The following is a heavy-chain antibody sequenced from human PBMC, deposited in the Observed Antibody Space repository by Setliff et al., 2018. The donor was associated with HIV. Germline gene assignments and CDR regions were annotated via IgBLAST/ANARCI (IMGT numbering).Heavy chain of an antibody. D-gene: IGHD3-10*01. Sequence: PGGSLRLSCAASGLIFSSYEMNWVRQAPGKGLEWISFIGGHGSIIHYADSVKGRFTISRDTSKNTLYLQMNSLRAGDTAVYYCAGETNTMIRGALDRWGQGTMGTVS. CDR3: AGETNTMIRGALDR. J-gene: IGHJ3*01. CDR1: GLIFSSYE. V-gene: IGHV3-48*03. CDR2: IGGHGSII.